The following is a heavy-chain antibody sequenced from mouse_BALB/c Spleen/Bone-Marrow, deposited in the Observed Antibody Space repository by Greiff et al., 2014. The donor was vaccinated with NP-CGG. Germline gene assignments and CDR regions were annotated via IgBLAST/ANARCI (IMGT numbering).Heavy chain of an antibody. Sequence: VQLQQSGPELVKPGASVKMSCRASGYTFTSYVMHWVKQKPGQGLEWIGYINPYNDGTRYNEKSKGKATLTSDKSSSTSYMERSSLTSEDAAVYCCAREGVDYFDYWGQGTTLTVSS. J-gene: IGHJ2*01. CDR1: GYTFTSYV. V-gene: IGHV1-14*01. CDR3: AREGVDYFDY. CDR2: INPYNDGT.